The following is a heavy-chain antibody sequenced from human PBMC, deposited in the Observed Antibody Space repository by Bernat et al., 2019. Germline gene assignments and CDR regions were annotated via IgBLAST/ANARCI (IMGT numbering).Heavy chain of an antibody. CDR2: ISGNDGST. D-gene: IGHD4-17*01. CDR1: GFTFSSYA. Sequence: EVQLVESGGGLVQPGGSLRLSCVASGFTFSSYAMTWVRQAPGKGLEWVSHISGNDGSTYYADSVKGRFTISRDKSKNKLYLQMNSLRAEDTAVYYCAKSPTTGTDYYYYGMDVWGQGTTVIVSS. CDR3: AKSPTTGTDYYYYGMDV. V-gene: IGHV3-23*04. J-gene: IGHJ6*02.